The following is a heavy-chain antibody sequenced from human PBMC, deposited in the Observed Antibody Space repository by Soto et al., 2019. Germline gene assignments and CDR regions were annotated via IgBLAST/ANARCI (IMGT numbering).Heavy chain of an antibody. CDR1: GGSISSYY. Sequence: PSETLSLTCTVSGGSISSYYWSWIRQPPGKGLEWIGYIYYSGSTNYNPSLKSRVTISVDTSKNQFSLKLSSVTAADTAVYYCAATGYCSSTSCYRYYFDYWGQGTLVTVSS. CDR2: IYYSGST. CDR3: AATGYCSSTSCYRYYFDY. V-gene: IGHV4-59*01. D-gene: IGHD2-2*01. J-gene: IGHJ4*02.